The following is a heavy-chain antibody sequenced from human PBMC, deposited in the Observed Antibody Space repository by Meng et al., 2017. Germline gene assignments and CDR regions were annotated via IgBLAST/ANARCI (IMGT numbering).Heavy chain of an antibody. CDR2: IYSSGIT. CDR3: ARDDTSIDN. CDR1: GGSIDTYT. V-gene: IGHV4-59*01. Sequence: SETLSLTCTVSGGSIDTYTWTWIRQPPGKGLDWIGYIYSSGITNYNPSLKGRVTMSVDMSKNWFSLKLTSVAPADTAVYYCARDDTSIDNWGQGTQVNVHS. D-gene: IGHD2/OR15-2a*01. J-gene: IGHJ4*02.